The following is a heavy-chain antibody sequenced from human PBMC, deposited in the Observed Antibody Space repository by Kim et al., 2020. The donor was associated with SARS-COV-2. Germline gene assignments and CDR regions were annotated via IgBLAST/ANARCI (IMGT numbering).Heavy chain of an antibody. J-gene: IGHJ4*02. D-gene: IGHD3-10*01. CDR3: ARDGRRTRIFEGFGDNLFDY. CDR1: GFTFSSYS. V-gene: IGHV3-21*01. Sequence: GGSLRLSCAASGFTFSSYSMNWVRQAPGKGLEWVSSISSSSSYIYYADSVKGRFTISRDNAKNSLYLQMNSLRAEDTAVYYCARDGRRTRIFEGFGDNLFDYWGQGTLVTVSS. CDR2: ISSSSSYI.